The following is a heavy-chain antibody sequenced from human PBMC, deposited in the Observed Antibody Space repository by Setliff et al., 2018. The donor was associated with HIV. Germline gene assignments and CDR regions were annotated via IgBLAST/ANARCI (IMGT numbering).Heavy chain of an antibody. J-gene: IGHJ4*02. Sequence: SETLSLTCTVSGGSISSSSHYWGWIRQPPGKGLEWIGGINYRGSTYYNPSLKSRVTISVDTSKNQFSLKLSSVTAADTAVYYCARGIADYFDYWGQGTLVTVSS. D-gene: IGHD2-21*01. CDR1: GGSISSSSHY. V-gene: IGHV4-39*07. CDR3: ARGIADYFDY. CDR2: INYRGST.